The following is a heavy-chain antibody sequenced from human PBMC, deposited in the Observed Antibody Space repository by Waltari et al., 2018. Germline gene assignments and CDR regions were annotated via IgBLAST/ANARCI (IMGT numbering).Heavy chain of an antibody. Sequence: QVQLVQSGAEVKKPGASVKVSCRPPGYTFTNFGLNRVRQAPGQGLEWMGWISCYSGNTDYEQKLQGRVTMTTDTSTNTAYLELRGLRSDDTAVYYCARGGGPRTIVAVTFDFWGQGTLVTVSS. V-gene: IGHV1-18*01. J-gene: IGHJ4*02. CDR3: ARGGGPRTIVAVTFDF. CDR2: ISCYSGNT. D-gene: IGHD6-19*01. CDR1: GYTFTNFG.